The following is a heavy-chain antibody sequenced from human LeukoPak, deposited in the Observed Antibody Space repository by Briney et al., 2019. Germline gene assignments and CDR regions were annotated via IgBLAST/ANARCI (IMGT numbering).Heavy chain of an antibody. Sequence: SETLSFTCAVYGGSFSGYYWSWIRQPPGKGLEWIGEINHSGSTNYNPSLKSRVTISVDTSKNQLSLKLSSVTAADTAVYYCARGPTYYYDSSVKPDDYWGQGTLVTVSS. V-gene: IGHV4-34*01. CDR2: INHSGST. CDR1: GGSFSGYY. D-gene: IGHD3-22*01. J-gene: IGHJ4*02. CDR3: ARGPTYYYDSSVKPDDY.